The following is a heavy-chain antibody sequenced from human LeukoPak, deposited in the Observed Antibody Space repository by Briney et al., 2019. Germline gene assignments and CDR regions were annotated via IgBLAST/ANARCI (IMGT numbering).Heavy chain of an antibody. J-gene: IGHJ5*02. D-gene: IGHD3-9*01. CDR3: VRVIRYFDWPRFDP. CDR2: IKQEGSEK. Sequence: PGGSLRLSCAASGFTFSRYWMSWVRQAPGKGLEWVANIKQEGSEKYYVDSVKGRFTISRDNAKNSLYLQMNSLRAEDTAVYYCVRVIRYFDWPRFDPWGQGTLVTVSS. V-gene: IGHV3-7*01. CDR1: GFTFSRYW.